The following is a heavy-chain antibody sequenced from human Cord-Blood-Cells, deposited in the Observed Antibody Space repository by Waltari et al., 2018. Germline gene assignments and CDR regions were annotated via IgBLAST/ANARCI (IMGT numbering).Heavy chain of an antibody. CDR1: GGSFSGYY. J-gene: IGHJ4*02. CDR2: INPRGIT. Sequence: QVQLQQWGAGLLKPSETLSLTCAVYGGSFSGYYWSWIRPPPGKGLEWMGEINPRGITNYHPSLKSRVTISVDTSKNQFSLKLSSLTAADTAVYYCAIHLPVAGTVFFDYWGQGTLVTVSS. D-gene: IGHD6-19*01. V-gene: IGHV4-34*01. CDR3: AIHLPVAGTVFFDY.